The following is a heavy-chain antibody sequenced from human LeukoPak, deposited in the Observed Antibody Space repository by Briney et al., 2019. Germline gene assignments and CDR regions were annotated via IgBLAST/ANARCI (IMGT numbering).Heavy chain of an antibody. CDR1: GFTFSSYS. Sequence: GGSLRLSCAASGFTFSSYSMNWVRQAPGKGLEWVSSISSSSSYIYYADSVKGRFTISRDNAKNSLYLQMNSLRAEDTAVYYCAKDRTVYSSLTDYWGQGTLVTVSS. J-gene: IGHJ4*02. CDR2: ISSSSSYI. V-gene: IGHV3-21*04. D-gene: IGHD6-13*01. CDR3: AKDRTVYSSLTDY.